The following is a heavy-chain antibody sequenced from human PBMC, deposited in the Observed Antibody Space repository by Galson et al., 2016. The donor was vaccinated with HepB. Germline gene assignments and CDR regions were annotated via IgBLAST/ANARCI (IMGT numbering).Heavy chain of an antibody. Sequence: SLRLSCAASGLSFSNSWMSWVRQTPGKGLEWVAIINQDGGEKYYVDSVKGRFTISRDNAKNSLYLQMNSLRADDTAVYYCARGTYHSDYWGQGSLVTVSS. J-gene: IGHJ4*02. D-gene: IGHD1-26*01. V-gene: IGHV3-7*01. CDR2: INQDGGEK. CDR1: GLSFSNSW. CDR3: ARGTYHSDY.